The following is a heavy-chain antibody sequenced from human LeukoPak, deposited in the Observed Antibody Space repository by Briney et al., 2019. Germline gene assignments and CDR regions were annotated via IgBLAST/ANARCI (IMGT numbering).Heavy chain of an antibody. CDR3: AKGGDAYKVGNY. CDR2: IYYNLST. J-gene: IGHJ1*01. D-gene: IGHD5-24*01. Sequence: PSETLSFTCIVSGDTIDTRHFYWTWISQPPGKGLEWIGSIYYNLSTSYNPSLLSRGTISVDTSKNQFSLRLTSVTAADTAMYYCAKGGDAYKVGNYWGPGTMVTVSS. V-gene: IGHV4-39*07. CDR1: GDTIDTRHFY.